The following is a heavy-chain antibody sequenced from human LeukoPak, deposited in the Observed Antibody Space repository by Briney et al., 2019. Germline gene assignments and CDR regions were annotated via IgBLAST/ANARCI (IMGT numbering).Heavy chain of an antibody. CDR1: GFTFSSYW. CDR3: ARDLAGHYYGSGSSFDY. V-gene: IGHV3-7*01. Sequence: GGSLRLSCAASGFTFSSYWMSWVRQAPGKGLEWAANIREDGIEKYYADSVKGQFTISRDNAKNSLFLQMDSLRAEDTAVYYCARDLAGHYYGSGSSFDYWGQGTLVTVSS. D-gene: IGHD3-10*01. J-gene: IGHJ4*02. CDR2: IREDGIEK.